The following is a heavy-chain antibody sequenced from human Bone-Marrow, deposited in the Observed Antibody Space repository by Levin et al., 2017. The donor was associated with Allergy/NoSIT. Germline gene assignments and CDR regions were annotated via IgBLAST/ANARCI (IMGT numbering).Heavy chain of an antibody. J-gene: IGHJ1*01. CDR1: GFTLSSYA. V-gene: IGHV3-23*01. CDR3: AKGDTASLNSFQQ. CDR2: ITGGGGST. D-gene: IGHD3-16*02. Sequence: PGESLKISCAASGFTLSSYAMSWVRQAPGKGLEWVSAITGGGGSTYYAGSVKGRFTISRDNSKNTLYLQMNSLTAEDTAVYYCAKGDTASLNSFQQWGQGSMVTVSS.